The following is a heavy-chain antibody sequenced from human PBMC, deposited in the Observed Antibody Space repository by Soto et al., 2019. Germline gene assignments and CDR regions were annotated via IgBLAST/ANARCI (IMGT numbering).Heavy chain of an antibody. J-gene: IGHJ5*02. V-gene: IGHV3-30*18. CDR1: GFTFSSYG. CDR2: ISYDGSNK. CDR3: AKDLMRGAPNWFDP. D-gene: IGHD2-8*01. Sequence: QVQLVESGGGVVQPGRSLRLSCAASGFTFSSYGMHWVRQAPGKGLEWVAVISYDGSNKYYADSVKGRFTISRDNSKNTLYLQMNSLRAEDTAVYYFAKDLMRGAPNWFDPWGQGTLVTVSS.